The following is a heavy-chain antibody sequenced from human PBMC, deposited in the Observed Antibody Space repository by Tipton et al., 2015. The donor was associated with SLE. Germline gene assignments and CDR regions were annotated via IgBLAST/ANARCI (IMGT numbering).Heavy chain of an antibody. CDR1: GGSLSGYW. Sequence: LRLSCTVYGGSLSGYWWSWIRQSPGKGLEWIGEVNHLGTIYYNASLKSRVTISIDTSKSHFSLKLTSVTAADTAVYYCARMEGMITYGGIAGLWGQGTVVTVSS. J-gene: IGHJ4*02. CDR3: ARMEGMITYGGIAGL. V-gene: IGHV4-34*01. CDR2: VNHLGTI. D-gene: IGHD3-16*01.